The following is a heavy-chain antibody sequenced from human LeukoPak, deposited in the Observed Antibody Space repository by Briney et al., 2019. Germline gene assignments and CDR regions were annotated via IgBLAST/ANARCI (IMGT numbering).Heavy chain of an antibody. CDR3: STDPRLLIY. CDR2: IKQDGSEK. V-gene: IGHV3-7*03. CDR1: GFTFTSYW. J-gene: IGHJ4*01. D-gene: IGHD2-8*01. Sequence: GGSLRLSCTASGFTFTSYWMSWVRQAPGKGLEWVANIKQDGSEKYYVDSVKGRFTISRDNAKNSLYLQMNSLRPDDTALYYCSTDPRLLIYWGHGTLVTVSS.